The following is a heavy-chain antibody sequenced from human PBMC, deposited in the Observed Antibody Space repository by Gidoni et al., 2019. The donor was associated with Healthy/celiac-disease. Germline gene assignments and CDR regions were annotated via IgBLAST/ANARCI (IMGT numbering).Heavy chain of an antibody. CDR2: VFSNDEK. D-gene: IGHD3-22*01. J-gene: IGHJ6*02. CDR3: ARRYYYDSSGYYYEYGMDV. V-gene: IGHV2-26*01. Sequence: QVTLKEYGPVLVKPTETLTLTCTVSGFSLSNARMGVSWIRQPPGKALEWLAHVFSNDEKSYSTSLKGRLTISKDTSKRQVFLTLTNMDPVDTATYYCARRYYYDSSGYYYEYGMDVWGQGTTVTVSS. CDR1: GFSLSNARMG.